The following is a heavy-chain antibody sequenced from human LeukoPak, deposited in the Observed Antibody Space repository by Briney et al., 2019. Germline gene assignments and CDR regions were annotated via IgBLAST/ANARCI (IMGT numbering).Heavy chain of an antibody. V-gene: IGHV3-21*01. Sequence: GGSLRLSCAASGFTFSSYSMNWVRQAPGKGLEWVSSISSSSSYIYYADSMKGRFTISRDNAKNSLYLQVNSLRGEDTAVYYCAREWYYGSGSYYRIGGSGQGAFDIWGQGTMVTVSS. CDR2: ISSSSSYI. CDR1: GFTFSSYS. CDR3: AREWYYGSGSYYRIGGSGQGAFDI. D-gene: IGHD3-10*01. J-gene: IGHJ3*02.